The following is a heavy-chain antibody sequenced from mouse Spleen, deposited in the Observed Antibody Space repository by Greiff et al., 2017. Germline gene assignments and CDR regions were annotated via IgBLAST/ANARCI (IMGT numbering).Heavy chain of an antibody. V-gene: IGHV5-12*01. CDR3: ARQGTVVATNYAMDY. D-gene: IGHD1-1*01. J-gene: IGHJ4*01. CDR2: ISNGGGST. Sequence: EVQLVESGGGLVQPGGSLKLSCAASGFTFSDYYMYWVRQTPEKRLEWVAYISNGGGSTYYPDTVKGRFTISRDNAKNTLYLQMSRLKSEDTAMYYCARQGTVVATNYAMDYWGQGTSVTVSS. CDR1: GFTFSDYY.